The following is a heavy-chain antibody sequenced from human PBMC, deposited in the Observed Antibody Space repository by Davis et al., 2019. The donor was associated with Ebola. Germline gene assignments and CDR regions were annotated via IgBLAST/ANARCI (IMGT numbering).Heavy chain of an antibody. J-gene: IGHJ6*02. CDR1: GFTFDDYA. V-gene: IGHV3-43*02. Sequence: GESLKISCAASGFTFDDYAMHWVRQAPGKGLEWVSLISGDGGSTYYADSVKGRFTISRDNSKNSLYLQMNSLRTEDTALYYCAKEGCSGTSCLYYYGMDVWGQGTTVTVSS. CDR2: ISGDGGST. CDR3: AKEGCSGTSCLYYYGMDV. D-gene: IGHD2-2*01.